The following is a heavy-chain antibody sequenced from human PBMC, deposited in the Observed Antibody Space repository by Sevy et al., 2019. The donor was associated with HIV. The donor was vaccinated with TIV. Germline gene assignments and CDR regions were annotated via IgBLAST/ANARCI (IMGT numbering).Heavy chain of an antibody. J-gene: IGHJ6*02. CDR2: MNPNSGNT. CDR1: GYTFTSYD. D-gene: IGHD3-3*01. V-gene: IGHV1-8*01. Sequence: ASVKVSCKASGYTFTSYDINWVRQATGQGLEWMGWMNPNSGNTGYAQKFQGRVTMTRNTSISTAYLELRSLRSEDTAVYYCARGADYDFWRPRSNYGMDVWGQGTTVTVSS. CDR3: ARGADYDFWRPRSNYGMDV.